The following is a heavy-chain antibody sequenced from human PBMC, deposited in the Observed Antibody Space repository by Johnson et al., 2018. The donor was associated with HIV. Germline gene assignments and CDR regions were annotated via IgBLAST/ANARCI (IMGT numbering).Heavy chain of an antibody. V-gene: IGHV3-23*04. D-gene: IGHD3-10*01. CDR2: ISGSGGST. J-gene: IGHJ3*02. CDR3: AKVGSYYPSTGGNAFDI. CDR1: GFSFSSYG. Sequence: VQLVESGGGLIQPGGSLRLSCAASGFSFSSYGMAWVRQAPGKGLEWVSAISGSGGSTYYADSVKGRFTISRDNSKNTLYLQMNSLRAEDTAVYYCAKVGSYYPSTGGNAFDIWGQG.